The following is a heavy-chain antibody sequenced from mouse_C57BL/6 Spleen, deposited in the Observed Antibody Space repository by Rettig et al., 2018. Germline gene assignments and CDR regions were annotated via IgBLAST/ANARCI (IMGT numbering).Heavy chain of an antibody. CDR2: ISSGGSYT. D-gene: IGHD4-1*01. CDR1: GFTFSSYG. J-gene: IGHJ2*01. Sequence: EVQLVESGGDLVKPGGSLKLSCAASGFTFSSYGMSWVRQTPDKRLEWVATISSGGSYTYYPDSVKGRFTISRDNAKNTLYLQMSSLKSEDTAMYYCASLTGRDFDYWGQGTTLTVSS. CDR3: ASLTGRDFDY. V-gene: IGHV5-6*01.